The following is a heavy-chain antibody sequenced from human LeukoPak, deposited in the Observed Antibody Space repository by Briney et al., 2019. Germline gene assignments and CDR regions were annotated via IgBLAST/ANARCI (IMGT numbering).Heavy chain of an antibody. V-gene: IGHV1-2*02. CDR3: ARGRAGDYFDY. J-gene: IGHJ4*02. CDR2: TNPNSGGT. Sequence: EASVKVSCKTSGYTFTGYFIHWVRQAPGQGLEWMGWTNPNSGGTSNLQKFQGRVAMTRDTSISTAYMDLSRLRSDDTAVYYCARGRAGDYFDYWGQGTLVTVSS. CDR1: GYTFTGYF.